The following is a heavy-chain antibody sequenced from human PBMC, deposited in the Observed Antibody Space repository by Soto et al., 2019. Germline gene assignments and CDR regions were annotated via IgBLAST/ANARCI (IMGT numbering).Heavy chain of an antibody. CDR1: EFTFSSYA. CDR3: ARAISWPFYYYGMDG. J-gene: IGHJ6*02. V-gene: IGHV3-30-3*01. Sequence: GGSLRLSCAASEFTFSSYAMHWVRQAPGKGLEWVAVIPYDGSNKYYADSVKGRFTISRDNSKNTLYLQMNSLRAEDTAVYYCARAISWPFYYYGMDGWGQGNTVTVSS. CDR2: IPYDGSNK. D-gene: IGHD3-3*02.